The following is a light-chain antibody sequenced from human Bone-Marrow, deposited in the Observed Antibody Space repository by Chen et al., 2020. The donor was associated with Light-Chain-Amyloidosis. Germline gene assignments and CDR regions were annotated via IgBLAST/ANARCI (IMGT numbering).Light chain of an antibody. Sequence: DIVMTQFPDSLAVSLGETATINCKSSQTVLHRFDNKNNVAWYQQKPGQPPKLLLYGASTRDSGVPDRFGVSGSGTDFSLTISRLQAEDVAVYHCQQYYSPPITFGQGTRLEIK. CDR1: QTVLHRFDNKNN. J-gene: IGKJ5*01. CDR3: QQYYSPPIT. V-gene: IGKV4-1*01. CDR2: GAS.